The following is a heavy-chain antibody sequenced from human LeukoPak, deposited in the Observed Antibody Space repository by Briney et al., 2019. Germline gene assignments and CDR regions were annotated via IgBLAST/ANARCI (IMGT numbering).Heavy chain of an antibody. J-gene: IGHJ4*02. V-gene: IGHV3-30*18. CDR2: ISYDGSNK. Sequence: PGGSLRLSCAASGFTFSSYGMHWVRQAPGKGLEWVAVISYDGSNKYYADPVKGRFTISRDNSKNTLYLQMNSLRAEDTAVYYCAKVGDSFDYWGQGTLVTVSS. D-gene: IGHD3-16*01. CDR3: AKVGDSFDY. CDR1: GFTFSSYG.